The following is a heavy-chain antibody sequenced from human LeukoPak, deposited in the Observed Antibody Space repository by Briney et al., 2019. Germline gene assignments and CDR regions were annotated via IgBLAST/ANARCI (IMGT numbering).Heavy chain of an antibody. D-gene: IGHD2-15*01. Sequence: GPVKVSFKASGYTFTSYDIDWVRQATGQGLACMGWMNPNSGNTGYAQKFQGRVTITRNTSISTAYMELSRLRSDDTAVYYCARVGGLVWLFDYWGQGTLVTVSS. CDR2: MNPNSGNT. CDR1: GYTFTSYD. J-gene: IGHJ4*02. CDR3: ARVGGLVWLFDY. V-gene: IGHV1-8*03.